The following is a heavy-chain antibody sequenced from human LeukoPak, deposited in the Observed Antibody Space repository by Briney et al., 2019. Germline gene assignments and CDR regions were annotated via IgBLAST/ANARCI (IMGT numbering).Heavy chain of an antibody. J-gene: IGHJ4*02. V-gene: IGHV5-51*01. CDR1: GYSYTSYW. CDR3: ARVYYYDSSGYYQYYFDY. D-gene: IGHD3-22*01. Sequence: GESLKISCKGSGYSYTSYWIGWVRQRPGKGLEWMGIIYPGESDTRYSPSFQGQVTISADKSISTAYLQWSSLKASDTAMYYCARVYYYDSSGYYQYYFDYWGQGTLVTVSS. CDR2: IYPGESDT.